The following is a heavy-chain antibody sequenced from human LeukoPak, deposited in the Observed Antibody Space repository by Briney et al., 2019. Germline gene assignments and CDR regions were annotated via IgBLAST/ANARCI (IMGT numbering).Heavy chain of an antibody. D-gene: IGHD3-22*01. CDR2: IYSGGST. J-gene: IGHJ5*02. CDR3: ARLVQLWSYYYDSSAPNWFDP. Sequence: GGSLRLSWAASGFTVSSNYMSWVRQAPGKGLEWVSVIYSGGSTHYADSVKGRFTISRDNSKNTLYLQMNSLRAEDTAVYYCARLVQLWSYYYDSSAPNWFDPWGQGTLVTVSS. CDR1: GFTVSSNY. V-gene: IGHV3-53*01.